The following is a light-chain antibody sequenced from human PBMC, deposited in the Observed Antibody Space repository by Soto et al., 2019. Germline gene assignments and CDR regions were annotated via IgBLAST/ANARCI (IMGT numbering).Light chain of an antibody. CDR2: DAS. J-gene: IGKJ1*01. Sequence: VVTLSPGTLSLSPGERATLSCRASQTVSTNYLAWYQQKPGQAPRLLIFDASTRATGIPDRFAGSGSGTDFTLTISRLEPEDFAVYYCQLYGASPKTFGQGTKVAI. V-gene: IGKV3-20*01. CDR1: QTVSTNY. CDR3: QLYGASPKT.